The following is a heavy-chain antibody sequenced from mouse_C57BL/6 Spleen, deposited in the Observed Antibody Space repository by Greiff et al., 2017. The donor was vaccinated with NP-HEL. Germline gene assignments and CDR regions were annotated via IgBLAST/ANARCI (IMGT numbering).Heavy chain of an antibody. CDR1: GYTFTSYG. J-gene: IGHJ4*01. V-gene: IGHV1-81*01. Sequence: QVQLQQSGAELARPGASVKLSCKASGYTFTSYGISWVKQRTGQGLEWIGEIYPRSGNTYYNEKFKGKATLTADKSSSTAYMELRSLTSEDSAVYFCARDLTTVVATDAMDYWGQGTSVTVSS. D-gene: IGHD1-1*01. CDR3: ARDLTTVVATDAMDY. CDR2: IYPRSGNT.